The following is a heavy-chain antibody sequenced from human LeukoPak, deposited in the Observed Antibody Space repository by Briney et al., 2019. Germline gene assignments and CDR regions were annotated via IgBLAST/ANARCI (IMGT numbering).Heavy chain of an antibody. CDR3: AKARWSSSWFYYYYYGMDV. Sequence: GGSLRLSCAASGFTFSSYAMSWVRQAPGKGLEWVSAISGSGGSTYYADSVKGRFTISRDNSKNTLYLQMNSLRAEDTAVYHCAKARWSSSWFYYYYYGMDVWGQGTTVTVSS. V-gene: IGHV3-23*01. CDR1: GFTFSSYA. J-gene: IGHJ6*02. CDR2: ISGSGGST. D-gene: IGHD6-13*01.